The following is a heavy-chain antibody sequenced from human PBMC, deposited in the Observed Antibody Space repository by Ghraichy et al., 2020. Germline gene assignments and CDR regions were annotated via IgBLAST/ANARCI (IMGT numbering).Heavy chain of an antibody. V-gene: IGHV4-59*01. J-gene: IGHJ5*02. CDR1: GGSISSYY. Sequence: SETLSLTCTVSGGSISSYYWSWIRQPPGKGLEWIGYIYYSGSTNYNPSLKSRVTISVDTSKNQFSLKLSSVTAADTAVYYCAGCDFWSGYYWFDPWGQGTLVTVSS. CDR2: IYYSGST. CDR3: AGCDFWSGYYWFDP. D-gene: IGHD3-3*01.